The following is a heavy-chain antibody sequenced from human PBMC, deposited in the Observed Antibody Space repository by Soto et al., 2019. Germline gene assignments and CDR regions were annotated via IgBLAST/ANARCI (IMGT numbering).Heavy chain of an antibody. Sequence: AASVKVSCKASGYSFTEYHIHWVRQAPGQGLEWLGRINPKSGGTSTAQKFQGWVTMTRDRSINTVYMELTRLRSDDTAVYFCARGHSTDCSNGVCSFFYNHEMDVWGQGTTVTVSS. CDR2: INPKSGGT. V-gene: IGHV1-2*04. D-gene: IGHD2-8*01. CDR3: ARGHSTDCSNGVCSFFYNHEMDV. CDR1: GYSFTEYH. J-gene: IGHJ6*02.